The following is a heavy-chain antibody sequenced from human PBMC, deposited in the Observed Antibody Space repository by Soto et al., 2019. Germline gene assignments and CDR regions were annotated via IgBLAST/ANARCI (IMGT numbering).Heavy chain of an antibody. CDR1: GYTFTSYG. CDR3: ARDRVSHSYYDILTGNWFDP. CDR2: ISAYNGNT. J-gene: IGHJ5*02. D-gene: IGHD3-9*01. Sequence: GASVKVSCKASGYTFTSYGISWVRQAPGQGLEWMGWISAYNGNTNYAQKLQGRVTMTTDTSTSTAYMELRSLRSDDTAVYYCARDRVSHSYYDILTGNWFDPWGQGTLVTVSS. V-gene: IGHV1-18*01.